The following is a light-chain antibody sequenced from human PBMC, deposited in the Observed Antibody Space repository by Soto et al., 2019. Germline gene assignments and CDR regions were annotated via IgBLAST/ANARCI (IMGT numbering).Light chain of an antibody. V-gene: IGKV3-20*01. CDR1: QSVSSSY. CDR2: GAS. CDR3: QQYGSSPPIP. J-gene: IGKJ5*01. Sequence: EIVLTQSPGTLSLSPGERATLSCRASQSVSSSYLAWYQQKPGQAPRLLIYGASSRATGMPDRFSGSGSGTDFTLTISRLEPEDFAVYYWQQYGSSPPIPFGQGTRLEIK.